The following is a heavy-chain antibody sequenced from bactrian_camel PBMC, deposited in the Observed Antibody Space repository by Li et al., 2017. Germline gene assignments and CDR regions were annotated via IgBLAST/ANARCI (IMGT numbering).Heavy chain of an antibody. J-gene: IGHJ4*01. D-gene: IGHD3*01. CDR3: RRGISGNE. CDR2: ISWSGVKT. V-gene: IGHV3S1*01. Sequence: HVQLVESGGGLVQSGGSLRLSCVASGFAFGDSWMYWVSTISWSGVKTNYADSVKGRFTISRDDAKNTLYLQMNSLKTEDTAMYYCRRGISGNERGQGTQVTVS. CDR1: GFAFGDSW.